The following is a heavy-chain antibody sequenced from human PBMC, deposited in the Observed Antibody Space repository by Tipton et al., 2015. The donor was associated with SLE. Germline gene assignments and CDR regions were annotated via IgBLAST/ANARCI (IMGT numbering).Heavy chain of an antibody. D-gene: IGHD6-6*01. V-gene: IGHV4-39*07. CDR1: GTSISSSDYS. CDR2: IYYNGGT. CDR3: ARENETSSL. Sequence: TLSLTCNVSGTSISSSDYSWGWMRQPPGEGLEWIGTIYYNGGTHSNPSLKSRVSISVDTSKNQFSLKLTSVSTADTAVYYCARENETSSLWGQGTLSPSPQ. J-gene: IGHJ4*02.